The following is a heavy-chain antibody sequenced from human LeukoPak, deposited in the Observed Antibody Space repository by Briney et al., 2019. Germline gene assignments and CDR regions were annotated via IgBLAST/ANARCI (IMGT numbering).Heavy chain of an antibody. CDR2: LTGSGGST. V-gene: IGHV3-23*01. Sequence: QTGGSLRLSCAASGFTFSSYGMYWVRQAPGKGLEWVSTLTGSGGSTYYADSVKGRFTISRDNSKNTLSLQMNSLRAEDTAVYYCARDTRGYSYGLFDYWGQGTLVTVSS. CDR1: GFTFSSYG. CDR3: ARDTRGYSYGLFDY. D-gene: IGHD5-18*01. J-gene: IGHJ4*02.